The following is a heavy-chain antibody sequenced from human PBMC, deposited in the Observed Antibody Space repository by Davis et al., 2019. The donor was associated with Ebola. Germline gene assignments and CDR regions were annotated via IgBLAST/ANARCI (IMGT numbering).Heavy chain of an antibody. Sequence: GGSLRLSCAASGFTFSSYGMHWVRQAPGKGLEWVAVISYDGSNKYYADSVKGRFTISRDNAKNSLYLQMNSLRAEDTAVYYCARGVARTDFDYWGQGTLVTVSS. J-gene: IGHJ4*02. CDR1: GFTFSSYG. D-gene: IGHD5-12*01. CDR3: ARGVARTDFDY. CDR2: ISYDGSNK. V-gene: IGHV3-30*03.